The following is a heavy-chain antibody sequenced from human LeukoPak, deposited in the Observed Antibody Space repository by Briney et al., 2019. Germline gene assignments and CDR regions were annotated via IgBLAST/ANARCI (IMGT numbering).Heavy chain of an antibody. D-gene: IGHD3-10*01. CDR3: ARSKSSGSVIYYYYGMDV. V-gene: IGHV3-13*01. CDR1: GFTFSSYD. J-gene: IGHJ6*02. Sequence: GSLRLSCAASGFTFSSYDMHWVRQATGKGLEWVSAIGTAGDTYYPGSVKGRFTISRENAKSSLYLQMNSLRAGDTAVYYCARSKSSGSVIYYYYGMDVWGQGTTVTVSS. CDR2: IGTAGDT.